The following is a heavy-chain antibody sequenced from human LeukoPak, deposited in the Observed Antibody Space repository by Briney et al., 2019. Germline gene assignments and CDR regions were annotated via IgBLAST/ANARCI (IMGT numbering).Heavy chain of an antibody. CDR3: ARESDGELLKPRPLGMDV. V-gene: IGHV3-21*01. Sequence: GGSLRLSCAASGFTFSSYSMNWVRQAPGKGLEWVSSISSSSSYIYYADSVKGGFTISRDNAKTSLYLQMNSLRAEDTAVYYCARESDGELLKPRPLGMDVWGHGTTVTVSS. J-gene: IGHJ6*02. D-gene: IGHD1-7*01. CDR2: ISSSSSYI. CDR1: GFTFSSYS.